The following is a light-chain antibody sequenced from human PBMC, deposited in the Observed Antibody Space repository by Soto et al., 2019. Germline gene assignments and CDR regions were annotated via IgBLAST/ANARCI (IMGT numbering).Light chain of an antibody. J-gene: IGKJ4*01. CDR2: AAS. CDR3: QQASSFPLT. CDR1: LSINIW. V-gene: IGKV1D-12*01. Sequence: DLQMTQSPSSVSASVGDRVTITCRANLSINIWLTWYQQKPGKAPKVLIYAASSLQSGVPSRFSGSGSGTDFTLTISSLQPEDFAAYYCQQASSFPLTFGGGTKVEIK.